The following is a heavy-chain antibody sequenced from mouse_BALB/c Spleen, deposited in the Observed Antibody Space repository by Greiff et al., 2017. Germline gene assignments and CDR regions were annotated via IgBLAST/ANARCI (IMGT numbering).Heavy chain of an antibody. Sequence: EVHLVESGGGLVKPGGSLKLSCAASGFTFSSYAMSWVRQTPEKRLEWVASISSGGSTYYPDSVKGRFTISRDNARNILYLQMSSLRSEDTAMYYCARGDLLWLRQNAMDYWGQGTSVTVSS. V-gene: IGHV5-6-5*01. CDR2: ISSGGST. J-gene: IGHJ4*01. CDR3: ARGDLLWLRQNAMDY. D-gene: IGHD2-2*01. CDR1: GFTFSSYA.